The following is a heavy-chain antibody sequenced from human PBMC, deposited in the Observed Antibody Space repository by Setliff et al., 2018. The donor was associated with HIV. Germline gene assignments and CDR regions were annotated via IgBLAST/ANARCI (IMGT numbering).Heavy chain of an antibody. CDR1: GYTFSSYS. CDR2: ISSSSRSK. Sequence: GGSLRLSCAASGYTFSSYSMNWVRQAPGKGLEWVSSISSSSRSKYYADSVKGRFSISRDNAKNSLYLQMNSLRPEDTAVYYCARDTIPLVPFGYWGQGTLVTVSS. J-gene: IGHJ4*02. V-gene: IGHV3-21*01. D-gene: IGHD1-1*01. CDR3: ARDTIPLVPFGY.